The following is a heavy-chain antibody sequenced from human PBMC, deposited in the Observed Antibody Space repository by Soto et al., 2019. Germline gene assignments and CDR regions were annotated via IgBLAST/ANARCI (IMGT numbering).Heavy chain of an antibody. CDR2: IDPSDSYT. CDR1: GYTFTSYW. D-gene: IGHD2-2*01. J-gene: IGHJ4*02. V-gene: IGHV5-10-1*01. Sequence: PGESLKISGKVSGYTFTSYWLGWVRQMPGKGLEWMGRIDPSDSYTNYSPSFQGHVTISADKSISTAYLQWSSLKASDTAMYYCARHSNQLLGFDYWGQGTLVTVSS. CDR3: ARHSNQLLGFDY.